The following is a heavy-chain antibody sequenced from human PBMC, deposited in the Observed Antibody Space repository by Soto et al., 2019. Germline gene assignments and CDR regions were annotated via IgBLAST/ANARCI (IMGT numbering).Heavy chain of an antibody. CDR2: IYPGDSDT. D-gene: IGHD3-3*01. Sequence: PGESLKISCKGSGYSFTSYWIGWVRQMPGKGLEWMGIIYPGDSDTRYSPSFQGQVTISADESISTAYLQWSSLKASDTAMYYCARQRYAFWSGYPDGPARGYYYGMDVWGKGTTVTVSS. V-gene: IGHV5-51*01. CDR3: ARQRYAFWSGYPDGPARGYYYGMDV. J-gene: IGHJ6*04. CDR1: GYSFTSYW.